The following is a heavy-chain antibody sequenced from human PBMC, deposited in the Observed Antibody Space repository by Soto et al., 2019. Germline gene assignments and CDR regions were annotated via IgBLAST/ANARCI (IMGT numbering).Heavy chain of an antibody. CDR3: ARGVYQDSDNTYLGCLDY. J-gene: IGHJ4*02. V-gene: IGHV3-30-3*01. CDR2: VSYDGVKD. D-gene: IGHD1-26*01. Sequence: QVQLVESGGGVVQPGRSLRLSCAAAGFSFSGYSMHWVRQAPGKGLEWVAFVSYDGVKDYYVDSAKGRCTISRDNSKSTLYLELNSLRPEDTAFYYCARGVYQDSDNTYLGCLDYWGQGALVTVSS. CDR1: GFSFSGYS.